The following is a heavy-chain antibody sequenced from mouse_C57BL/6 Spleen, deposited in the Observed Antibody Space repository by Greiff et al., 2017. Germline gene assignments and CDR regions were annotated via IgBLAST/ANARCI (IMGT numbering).Heavy chain of an antibody. Sequence: VQLKESGPGLVKPSQSLSLTCSVTGYSITSGYYWNWIRQFPGNKLEWMGYISYDGSNNYNPSLKNRISITRDTSKNQFFLKLNSVTTEDTATYYCARDPHGYSYAMDYWGQGTSVTVSS. D-gene: IGHD2-3*01. CDR3: ARDPHGYSYAMDY. J-gene: IGHJ4*01. CDR1: GYSITSGYY. V-gene: IGHV3-6*01. CDR2: ISYDGSN.